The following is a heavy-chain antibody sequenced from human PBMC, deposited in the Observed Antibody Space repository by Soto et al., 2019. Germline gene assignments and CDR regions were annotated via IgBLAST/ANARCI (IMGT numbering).Heavy chain of an antibody. D-gene: IGHD3-16*02. V-gene: IGHV4-30-4*01. CDR2: IYYSGST. CDR1: GGSISSGDYY. J-gene: IGHJ4*02. Sequence: TLSLPSTFSGGSISSGDYYWSWIRQPPGKGLEWIGYIYYSGSTYYNPSLKSRVTISVDTSKNQFSLKLSSVTAADTAVYYCARTYYDYVWGSYRSVGPFDYWGQGTLVTVSS. CDR3: ARTYYDYVWGSYRSVGPFDY.